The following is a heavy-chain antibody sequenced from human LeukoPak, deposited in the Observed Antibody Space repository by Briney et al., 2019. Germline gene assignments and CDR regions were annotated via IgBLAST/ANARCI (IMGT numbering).Heavy chain of an antibody. V-gene: IGHV4-30-4*01. J-gene: IGHJ4*02. Sequence: KPSQTLSLTCTVSGGSISSGDYYWSWIRQPPGKGLEWIGYIYYSGSTYYNPSLKSRVTISVDTSKNQFSLKLSSVTAADTAVYYCARGIWYDSSGYDYWGQGTLVTVSS. D-gene: IGHD3-22*01. CDR1: GGSISSGDYY. CDR2: IYYSGST. CDR3: ARGIWYDSSGYDY.